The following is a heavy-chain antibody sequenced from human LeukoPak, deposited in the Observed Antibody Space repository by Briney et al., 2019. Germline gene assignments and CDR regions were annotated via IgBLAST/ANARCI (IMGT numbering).Heavy chain of an antibody. CDR2: VSSSGGTI. CDR3: ARGPVSSSGFFDY. Sequence: GGSLRLSCAASGFTFSSYAMSWVRQASGKGLEWVSYVSSSGGTISYADSVKGRFSISRDNAKKSLYLQMNSLRAEDTAVYYCARGPVSSSGFFDYWGQGTLVTVSS. V-gene: IGHV3-48*04. CDR1: GFTFSSYA. D-gene: IGHD3-22*01. J-gene: IGHJ4*02.